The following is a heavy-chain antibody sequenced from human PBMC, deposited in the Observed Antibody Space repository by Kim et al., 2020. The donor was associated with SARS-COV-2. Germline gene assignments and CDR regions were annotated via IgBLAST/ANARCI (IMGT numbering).Heavy chain of an antibody. Sequence: GGSLRLSCAASGFTFDDYAMHWVRQAPGKGLEWVSGISWNSGSIGYADSVKGRFTISRDNAKNSLYLQMNSLRAEDTALYYCAKDIDYYGRGMDVWGQGTTVTVSS. J-gene: IGHJ6*02. CDR2: ISWNSGSI. CDR1: GFTFDDYA. D-gene: IGHD3-10*01. V-gene: IGHV3-9*01. CDR3: AKDIDYYGRGMDV.